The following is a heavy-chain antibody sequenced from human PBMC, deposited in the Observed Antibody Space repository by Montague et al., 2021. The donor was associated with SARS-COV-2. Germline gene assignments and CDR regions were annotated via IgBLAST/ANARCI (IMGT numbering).Heavy chain of an antibody. CDR1: GDSISSYY. D-gene: IGHD1-1*01. CDR3: ARAQNTCFIANCVNYFEV. CDR2: VNYTGST. J-gene: IGHJ4*02. V-gene: IGHV4-59*01. Sequence: SETLSLTCEASGDSISSYYWSWIRQSPGKGLEWIGYVNYTGSTKYTPSLKTRVTLSLDTPKNHFSLKLRSVTAADTAIYYCARAQNTCFIANCVNYFEVWGLGALVTVSS.